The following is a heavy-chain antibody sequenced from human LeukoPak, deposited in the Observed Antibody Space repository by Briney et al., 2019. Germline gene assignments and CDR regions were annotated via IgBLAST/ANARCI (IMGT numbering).Heavy chain of an antibody. D-gene: IGHD5-12*01. CDR3: ATGRYGGYQVFY. CDR1: GYTLTELS. Sequence: GASVKVSCKVSGYTLTELSMHWVRQAPGKGLEWMGAFDPEDGETIYAQKFQGRVTMTEDTSTDTAYMELSSLRSEDTAVYYCATGRYGGYQVFYWGQGTLVTVSS. CDR2: FDPEDGET. J-gene: IGHJ4*02. V-gene: IGHV1-24*01.